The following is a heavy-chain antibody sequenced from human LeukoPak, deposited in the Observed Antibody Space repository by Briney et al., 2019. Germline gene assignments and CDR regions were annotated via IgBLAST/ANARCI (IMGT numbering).Heavy chain of an antibody. CDR1: GGSISSSSYY. D-gene: IGHD5/OR15-5a*01. CDR3: ARGASTGFDY. V-gene: IGHV4-39*07. Sequence: SETLSLTCTVSGGSISSSSYYWGWIRQPPGKGLEWIGSIYYSGGTYYNPSLKSRVTISVDTSKNQFSLKLSSVTAADTAVYYCARGASTGFDYWGQGTLVTVSS. CDR2: IYYSGGT. J-gene: IGHJ4*02.